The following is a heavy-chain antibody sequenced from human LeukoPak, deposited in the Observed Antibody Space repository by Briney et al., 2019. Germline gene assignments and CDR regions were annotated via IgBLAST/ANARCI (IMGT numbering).Heavy chain of an antibody. CDR2: ISSTGSTI. J-gene: IGHJ4*02. CDR1: GFTCSNYG. CDR3: ARMGTGGRPFDY. V-gene: IGHV3-48*03. D-gene: IGHD2-8*02. Sequence: GGSLRLSCAASGFTCSNYGMNWARQAPGRGLECLSYISSTGSTIYNADSVKGRFTISRDNAKDSLYLQMNSLRAEDTAVYYCARMGTGGRPFDYWGQGTLVAVSS.